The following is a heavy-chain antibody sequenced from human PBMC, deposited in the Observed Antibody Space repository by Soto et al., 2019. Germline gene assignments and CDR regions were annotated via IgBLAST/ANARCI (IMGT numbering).Heavy chain of an antibody. CDR1: GGSISSGGYY. J-gene: IGHJ6*03. CDR3: AISGVLYYYMDV. D-gene: IGHD2-8*01. Sequence: SETLSLTCTVSGGSISSGGYYWSWIRQHPGKGLEWIGYIYYSGSTYYNPSLKSRVTISVDTSENQFSLKLSSVTAADTAVYYCAISGVLYYYMDVWGKGTTVTVSS. CDR2: IYYSGST. V-gene: IGHV4-31*03.